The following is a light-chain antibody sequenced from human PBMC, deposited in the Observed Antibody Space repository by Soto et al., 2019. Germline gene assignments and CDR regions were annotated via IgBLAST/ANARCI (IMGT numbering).Light chain of an antibody. CDR2: GAS. V-gene: IGKV3-20*01. Sequence: ETVLTQSPGTLSLSPGERATLSCRASQNFGNTFLAWYQQKPGQAPRLLIYGASDRATGIPDRFSGSGSGTDFTLTISRLEPEDFAVYYGQQYGSSPYTFGQGTKLEIK. CDR1: QNFGNTF. J-gene: IGKJ2*01. CDR3: QQYGSSPYT.